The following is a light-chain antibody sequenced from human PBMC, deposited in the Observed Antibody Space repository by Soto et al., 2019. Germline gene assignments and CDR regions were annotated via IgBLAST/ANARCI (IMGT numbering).Light chain of an antibody. CDR2: DAS. J-gene: IGKJ3*01. CDR1: QSTGSC. CDR3: QPYNSYWR. Sequence: DVQGTLTPSTLSASVGETVTITCRASQSTGSCLPWYHPRPGKAPILLIYDASNLPSGVPSSFSGGSSGTEFTLTISGLQPDDFATYSGQPYNSYWRFAPGTNGDIK. V-gene: IGKV1-5*01.